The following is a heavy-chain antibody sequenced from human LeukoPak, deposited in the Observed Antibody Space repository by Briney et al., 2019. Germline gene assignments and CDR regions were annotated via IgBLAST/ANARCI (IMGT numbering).Heavy chain of an antibody. V-gene: IGHV3-23*01. CDR1: GFTFSIYS. D-gene: IGHD3-10*01. Sequence: GGSLRLSCAASGFTFSIYSMNWVRQAPGKGLEWVSSISDTGVSTYYADSVKGRFTISRDNSKNTLYLQMNSLRAEDTATYYSAKRVSYSSGSHFDYWGQGTLVTVST. J-gene: IGHJ4*02. CDR2: ISDTGVST. CDR3: AKRVSYSSGSHFDY.